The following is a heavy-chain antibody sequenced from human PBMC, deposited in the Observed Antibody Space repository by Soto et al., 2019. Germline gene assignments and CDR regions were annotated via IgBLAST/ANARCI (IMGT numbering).Heavy chain of an antibody. CDR2: INPGFGNT. V-gene: IGHV1-3*01. D-gene: IGHD4-17*01. CDR3: SRSGGDYGDYTFDF. Sequence: ASVKVSCKTSGYTFTAYSTHWVRQAPGQRLEWMGWINPGFGNTEYSQKFQDRLTLTTDTSANTAYMELSSLTSEDTGVYYCSRSGGDYGDYTFDFWGQGTLVTVSS. CDR1: GYTFTAYS. J-gene: IGHJ4*02.